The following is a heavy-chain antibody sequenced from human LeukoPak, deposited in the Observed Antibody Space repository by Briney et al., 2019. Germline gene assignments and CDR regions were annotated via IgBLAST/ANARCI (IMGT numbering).Heavy chain of an antibody. CDR3: ARGAMPDY. V-gene: IGHV3-30*04. CDR1: GFTFSNYA. J-gene: IGHJ4*02. D-gene: IGHD2-2*01. CDR2: ISYDGSVE. Sequence: GRSLRLSCAASGFTFSNYAMHWVRQAPGKGLEWVALISYDGSVEKSAASVKGRFTISRDNSKNTLHLQMNSLRAEDTAVYYCARGAMPDYWGQGTLVTVSS.